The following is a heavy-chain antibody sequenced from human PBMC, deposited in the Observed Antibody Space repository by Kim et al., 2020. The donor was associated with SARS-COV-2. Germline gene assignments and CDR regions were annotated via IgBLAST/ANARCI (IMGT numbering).Heavy chain of an antibody. CDR2: INPSGGST. V-gene: IGHV1-46*01. D-gene: IGHD5-18*01. CDR3: ARVPRIQLWSPSYGMDV. CDR1: GYTFTSYY. J-gene: IGHJ6*02. Sequence: ASVKVSCKASGYTFTSYYMHWVRQAPGQGLEWMGIINPSGGSTSYAQKFQGRVTMTRDTSTSTVYMELSSPRSEDTAVYYCARVPRIQLWSPSYGMDVWGQGTTVTVSS.